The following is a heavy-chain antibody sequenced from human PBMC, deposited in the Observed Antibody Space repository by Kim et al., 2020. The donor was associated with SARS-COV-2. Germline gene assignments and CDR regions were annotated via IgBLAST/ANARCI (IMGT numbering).Heavy chain of an antibody. Sequence: ASVKVSCKVSGYTLTELSMHWVRQAPGKGLEWMGGFDPEDGETIYAQKFQGRVTMTEDTSTDTAYMELSSLRSEDTAVYYCATDVIAAAGTGAADYWGQGTLVTVSS. D-gene: IGHD6-13*01. J-gene: IGHJ4*02. CDR1: GYTLTELS. CDR2: FDPEDGET. V-gene: IGHV1-24*01. CDR3: ATDVIAAAGTGAADY.